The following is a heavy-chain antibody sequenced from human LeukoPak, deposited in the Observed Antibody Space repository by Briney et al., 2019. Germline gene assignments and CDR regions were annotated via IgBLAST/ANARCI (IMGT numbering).Heavy chain of an antibody. Sequence: PGGSLRLSCAASGFTFSSYWMHWVRQAPGKGLVWVSRINSDGSSTSYAYSVKGRFTISRDNAKNTLYLQVNSLRAGDTAVYYCARDRALWELLTPGDFDYWGQGTLVTVSS. CDR2: INSDGSST. D-gene: IGHD1-26*01. V-gene: IGHV3-74*01. J-gene: IGHJ4*02. CDR1: GFTFSSYW. CDR3: ARDRALWELLTPGDFDY.